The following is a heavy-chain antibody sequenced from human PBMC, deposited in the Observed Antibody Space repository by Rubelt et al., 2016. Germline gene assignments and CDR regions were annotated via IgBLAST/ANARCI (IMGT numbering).Heavy chain of an antibody. V-gene: IGHV3-53*01. CDR3: ARHGDTSGWFGFEN. D-gene: IGHD6-19*01. Sequence: EMQLVESGGGLIQPGGSLRLPCAASGFIAGSNYMSWVRRAPGKGLEWVSVMYSDGFTYYGDSVKGRFTISRDNSKNTVYLQMNRLRAEDTAVYYCARHGDTSGWFGFENWGHGTLVTVSS. J-gene: IGHJ4*01. CDR1: GFIAGSNY. CDR2: MYSDGFT.